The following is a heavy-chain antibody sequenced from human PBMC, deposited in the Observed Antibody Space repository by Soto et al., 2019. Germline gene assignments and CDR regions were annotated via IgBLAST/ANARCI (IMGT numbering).Heavy chain of an antibody. CDR2: ISAYNGNT. D-gene: IGHD6-6*01. J-gene: IGHJ6*02. CDR1: GYTFTSYG. CDR3: ARDMGSSSFYYYYGMDV. V-gene: IGHV1-18*01. Sequence: ASVKVSCKASGYTFTSYGISWVRQAPGQGLEWMGWISAYNGNTNYAQKLQGRVTMTTDTSTSTAYMELRSLRSDDTAVYYCARDMGSSSFYYYYGMDVRGQGTTVTVSS.